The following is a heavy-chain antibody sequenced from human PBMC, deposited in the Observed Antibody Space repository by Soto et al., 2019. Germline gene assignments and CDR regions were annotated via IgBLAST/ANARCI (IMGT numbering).Heavy chain of an antibody. V-gene: IGHV1-18*01. CDR1: GYTFTSYG. Sequence: QVPLVQSGAEVKKPGASVKVSCKASGYTFTSYGISWVRQAPGQGLEWMGWISAYNGNTNYAQKLQGRVTMTTDTSTSTGYMELRSLRSDDTAVYYCARGMVAATPNDYFDYWGQGTLVTVSS. CDR3: ARGMVAATPNDYFDY. J-gene: IGHJ4*02. CDR2: ISAYNGNT. D-gene: IGHD2-15*01.